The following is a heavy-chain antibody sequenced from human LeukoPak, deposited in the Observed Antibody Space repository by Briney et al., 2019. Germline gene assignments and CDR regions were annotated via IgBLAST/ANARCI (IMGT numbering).Heavy chain of an antibody. Sequence: SQTLSLTCAISGDSVSSNSAAWNWIRQSPSRGLEWLGRTYYRSKWYNDYAVSVKSLITINPDTSKNQFSLQLNSVTPEDTAVYYCARDTSRAWELAYYFDYWGRGTLVTVSS. V-gene: IGHV6-1*01. J-gene: IGHJ4*02. CDR1: GDSVSSNSAA. D-gene: IGHD1-26*01. CDR3: ARDTSRAWELAYYFDY. CDR2: TYYRSKWYN.